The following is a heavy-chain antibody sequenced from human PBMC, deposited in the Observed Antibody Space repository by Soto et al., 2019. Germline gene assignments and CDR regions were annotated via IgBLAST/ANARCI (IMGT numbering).Heavy chain of an antibody. CDR1: GYDFNDYY. V-gene: IGHV1-2*04. CDR2: INPNTGGA. J-gene: IGHJ4*02. Sequence: QGQLVQSGTEVKQPGASVKVSCEASGYDFNDYYIHWVRRAPGQGLEWLGWINPNTGGAGYAQEFQDWVTLTKDSSLNTAFLELRRLRSDDTAVYYGARDLEGDFYFDYWGQGTLVTVSS. CDR3: ARDLEGDFYFDY. D-gene: IGHD3-3*01.